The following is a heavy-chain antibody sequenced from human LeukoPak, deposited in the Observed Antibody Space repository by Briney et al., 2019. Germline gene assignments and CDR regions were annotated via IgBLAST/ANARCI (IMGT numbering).Heavy chain of an antibody. V-gene: IGHV1-46*01. CDR2: INTSGGGT. CDR1: GYTFTTRYY. D-gene: IGHD2-8*02. Sequence: ASVKVSRKASGYTFTTRYYMHWVRQAPGQGLEWIGIINTSGGGTNYAQKFQGRVTMTRDTSTSTVYMELGSLTSEDTAVYYCAREESGGYFDYWGQGTLVTVSS. CDR3: AREESGGYFDY. J-gene: IGHJ4*02.